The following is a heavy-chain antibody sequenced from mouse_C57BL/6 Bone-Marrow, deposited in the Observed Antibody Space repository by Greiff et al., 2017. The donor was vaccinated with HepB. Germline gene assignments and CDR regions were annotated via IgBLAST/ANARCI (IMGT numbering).Heavy chain of an antibody. CDR2: INPNNGTT. Sequence: EVQLQQSGPELVKPGASVKISCKASGYSFTDYNMNWVKQSNGKSLEWIGVINPNNGTTSYNQKFKGKATLTVDQSSSTAYMQLKRLTSEDSAVYYCASLYYGKSHWYFAVWGTGTTVTVSS. J-gene: IGHJ1*03. V-gene: IGHV1-39*01. CDR3: ASLYYGKSHWYFAV. D-gene: IGHD2-1*01. CDR1: GYSFTDYN.